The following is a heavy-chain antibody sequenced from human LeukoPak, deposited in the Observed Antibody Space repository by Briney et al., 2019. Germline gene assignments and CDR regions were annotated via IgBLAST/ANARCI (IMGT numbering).Heavy chain of an antibody. CDR1: SGSISTYY. J-gene: IGHJ6*03. CDR3: ARTGSSSWYYYYYYMDV. D-gene: IGHD6-13*01. V-gene: IGHV4-34*01. CDR2: INHSGST. Sequence: SETLSLTCTVSSGSISTYYWSWIRQPPGKGLEWIGEINHSGSTNYNPSLKSRVTISVDTSKNQFSLKLSSVTAADTAVYYCARTGSSSWYYYYYYMDVWGKGTTVTVSS.